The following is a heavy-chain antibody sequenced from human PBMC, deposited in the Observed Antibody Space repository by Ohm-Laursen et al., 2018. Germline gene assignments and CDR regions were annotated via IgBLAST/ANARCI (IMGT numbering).Heavy chain of an antibody. V-gene: IGHV3-11*04. D-gene: IGHD5-18*01. CDR3: ARDVDTSSHYSQFDP. Sequence: SLRLSCAASGFTFNDKYMSWIRQAPGKGPEWVSYISSSGSTIYYADSVKGRFTISRDNAKNTLYLQMNSLRAEDTAMYYCARDVDTSSHYSQFDPWGRGTLVTVSS. CDR1: GFTFNDKY. J-gene: IGHJ5*02. CDR2: ISSSGSTI.